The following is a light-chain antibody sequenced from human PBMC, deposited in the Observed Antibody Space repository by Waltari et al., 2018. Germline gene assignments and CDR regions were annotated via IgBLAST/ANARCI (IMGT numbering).Light chain of an antibody. CDR1: TGAVTSGHF. CDR3: LLFYSGARV. V-gene: IGLV7-46*01. J-gene: IGLJ3*02. Sequence: QAVVTQEPSLTVSPGGNVTLTCGSSTGAVTSGHFPYWFQQKPGQAPRTVIYDTTNRHSWTPARFSGSFLGGKAALTLSGAQPEDEAEYYCLLFYSGARVFGGGTKLTVL. CDR2: DTT.